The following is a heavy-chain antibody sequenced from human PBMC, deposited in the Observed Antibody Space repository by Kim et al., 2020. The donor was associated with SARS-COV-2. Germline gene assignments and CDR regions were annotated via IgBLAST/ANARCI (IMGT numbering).Heavy chain of an antibody. J-gene: IGHJ6*03. V-gene: IGHV3-23*01. D-gene: IGHD2-2*01. Sequence: GAAVTGRFTISRDNSTNTLYLQMNFLRAEDTAVYYYAKGPTSSQMGYMDVWGKGTTVTVSS. CDR3: AKGPTSSQMGYMDV.